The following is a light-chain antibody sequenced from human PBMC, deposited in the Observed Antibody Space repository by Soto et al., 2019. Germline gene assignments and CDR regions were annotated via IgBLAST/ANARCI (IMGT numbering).Light chain of an antibody. CDR2: GTS. CDR3: QVYSISPLFT. CDR1: QNVNSDY. V-gene: IGKV3-20*01. Sequence: IALTQSPGTLSLSPGERATLSCRASQNVNSDYLAWYQQRPGQAPRLLIYGTSNRATGIPDRFSGSGSGTDFTLNISRLETEDFALYFCQVYSISPLFTFGPGTQVDLK. J-gene: IGKJ3*01.